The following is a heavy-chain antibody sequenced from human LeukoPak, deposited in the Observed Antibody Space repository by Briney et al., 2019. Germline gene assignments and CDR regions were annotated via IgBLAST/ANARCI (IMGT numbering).Heavy chain of an antibody. Sequence: SVKVSCKASGGTFSSYAISWVRQAPGQGLEWMGRIIPIFGIANYAQKFQGRVTITADKSTSTAYMELSSLRSEDTAVYYCAGSSGWDSGRVMYYFDYWGQGTLVTVSS. CDR2: IIPIFGIA. J-gene: IGHJ4*02. V-gene: IGHV1-69*04. CDR3: AGSSGWDSGRVMYYFDY. D-gene: IGHD6-19*01. CDR1: GGTFSSYA.